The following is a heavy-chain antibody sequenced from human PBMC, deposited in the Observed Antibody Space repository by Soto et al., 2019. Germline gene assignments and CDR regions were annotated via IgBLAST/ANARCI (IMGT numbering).Heavy chain of an antibody. D-gene: IGHD3-10*01. J-gene: IGHJ6*02. CDR1: GGSVSSGSYY. V-gene: IGHV4-61*01. CDR2: NYYSGST. CDR3: ARVGGYGMDV. Sequence: PSETLSLTCTVSGGSVSSGSYYWSRIRQPPGKGLEWIGYNYYSGSTNYNPSLKSRVTISVDTSKNQFSLKLSSVTAADTAVYYCARVGGYGMDVWGQGTTVTVSS.